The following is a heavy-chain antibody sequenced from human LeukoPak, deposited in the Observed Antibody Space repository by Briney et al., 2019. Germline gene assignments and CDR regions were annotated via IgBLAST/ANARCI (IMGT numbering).Heavy chain of an antibody. D-gene: IGHD6-13*01. J-gene: IGHJ6*03. Sequence: PGGSLRLSCAASGFTFSSYAMSWVHQAPGKGLEWVSAISGSGGSTYYADSVKGRFTISRDNSKNTLYLQMNSLRAEDTAVYYCAKDKAAAGSYYYYYMDVWGKGTTVTVSS. CDR3: AKDKAAAGSYYYYYMDV. V-gene: IGHV3-23*01. CDR1: GFTFSSYA. CDR2: ISGSGGST.